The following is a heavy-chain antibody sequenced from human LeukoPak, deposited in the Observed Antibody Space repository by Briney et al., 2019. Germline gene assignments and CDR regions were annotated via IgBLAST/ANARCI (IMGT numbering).Heavy chain of an antibody. J-gene: IGHJ3*02. CDR2: ISPSGGST. V-gene: IGHV1-46*01. Sequence: ASVKVSCKASVYTFTNYYMHWVRQAPGQGLEWMAIISPSGGSTSYAQNFQGRVTMTRDTSTTTVYVELSSLTSEDTAVYYCARRIVGASVAFDIWGQGTMVTVSS. CDR1: VYTFTNYY. CDR3: ARRIVGASVAFDI. D-gene: IGHD1-26*01.